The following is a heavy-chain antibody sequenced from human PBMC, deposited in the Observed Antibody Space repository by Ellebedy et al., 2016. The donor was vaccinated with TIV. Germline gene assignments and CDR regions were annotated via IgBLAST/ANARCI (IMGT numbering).Heavy chain of an antibody. J-gene: IGHJ4*02. Sequence: ASVKVSCKASGGTFSRYGISWVRQAPGQGLEWMGRIIPILEIINYAQKFQGRVTITADKSTTTAYMELSSLTSEDTAVYYCARVVHPSGMEDYWGQGTLVTVSS. D-gene: IGHD6-13*01. CDR1: GGTFSRYG. V-gene: IGHV1-69*04. CDR2: IIPILEII. CDR3: ARVVHPSGMEDY.